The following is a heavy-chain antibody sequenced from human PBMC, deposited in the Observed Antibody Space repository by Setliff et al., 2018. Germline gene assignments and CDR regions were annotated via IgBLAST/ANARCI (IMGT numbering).Heavy chain of an antibody. CDR2: IIPILGIA. CDR1: GGTFSSYT. J-gene: IGHJ6*02. V-gene: IGHV1-69*02. Sequence: SVKVSCKASGGTFSSYTISWVRQAPGQGLEWMGRIIPILGIANYAQKFQGRVTITADKSTSTAYMELSSLRSEDTAVYYCARGATMVRGVIIYYYYYGMDVWGQGTTVTVSS. CDR3: ARGATMVRGVIIYYYYYGMDV. D-gene: IGHD3-10*01.